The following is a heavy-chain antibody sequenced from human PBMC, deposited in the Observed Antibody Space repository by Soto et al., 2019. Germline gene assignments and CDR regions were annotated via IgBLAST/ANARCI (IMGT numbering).Heavy chain of an antibody. J-gene: IGHJ4*02. Sequence: ASVKVSCKASGYTFTSYGISWVRHAPGQGLEWMGWISAYNGNTNYAQKLQGRVTMTTDTSTSTVYMELRSLRSDDTAVYYCARDPIIAVAGYYFDYWGQGTLVTVSS. V-gene: IGHV1-18*04. CDR2: ISAYNGNT. D-gene: IGHD6-19*01. CDR3: ARDPIIAVAGYYFDY. CDR1: GYTFTSYG.